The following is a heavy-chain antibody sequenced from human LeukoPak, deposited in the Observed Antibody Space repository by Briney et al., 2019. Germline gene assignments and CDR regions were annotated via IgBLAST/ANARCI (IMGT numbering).Heavy chain of an antibody. Sequence: SETLSLTCAVSGGSISSGSFSWTWIRQPPGKDLEWIGYISHSDSTYYNPSLKSRVTISLDRSENQFSLRLSSVTAADTALYYCAGAPWGPFDFWGQGTLVTVSS. CDR2: ISHSDST. V-gene: IGHV4-30-2*01. CDR1: GGSISSGSFS. D-gene: IGHD7-27*01. CDR3: AGAPWGPFDF. J-gene: IGHJ4*02.